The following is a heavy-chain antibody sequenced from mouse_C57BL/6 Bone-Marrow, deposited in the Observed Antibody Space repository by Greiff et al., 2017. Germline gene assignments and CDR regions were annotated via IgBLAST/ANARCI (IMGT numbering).Heavy chain of an antibody. CDR2: ISDGGSYT. J-gene: IGHJ3*01. D-gene: IGHD1-1*01. Sequence: EVKLVESGGGLVKPGGSLKLSCAASGFTFSSYAMSWVRQTPEKRLEWVATISDGGSYTYYPDNVKGRFTISRDNAKNNLYLQMSHLKSEDTAMYYCASHYYGTWFAYWGQGTLVTVSA. CDR3: ASHYYGTWFAY. V-gene: IGHV5-4*03. CDR1: GFTFSSYA.